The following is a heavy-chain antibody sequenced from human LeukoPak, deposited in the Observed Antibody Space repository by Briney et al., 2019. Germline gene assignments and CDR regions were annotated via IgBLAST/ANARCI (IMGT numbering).Heavy chain of an antibody. CDR2: IYFGGNT. J-gene: IGHJ4*02. Sequence: SETLSLTCSVSGGSLSTYYWSWIRQPPGKGLEWIGYIYFGGNTNYNPSLKSRVTISVDTSKNQFSLRLSSVTAADTAVYYCARVGQGDFDYWGQGTLVTVSS. CDR3: ARVGQGDFDY. CDR1: GGSLSTYY. D-gene: IGHD3-10*01. V-gene: IGHV4-59*01.